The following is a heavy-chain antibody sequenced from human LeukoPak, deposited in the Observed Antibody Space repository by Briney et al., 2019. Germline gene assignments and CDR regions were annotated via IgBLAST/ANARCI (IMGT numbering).Heavy chain of an antibody. CDR3: ARDDYFSY. V-gene: IGHV3-74*01. J-gene: IGHJ4*02. CDR1: GFNSSGYW. D-gene: IGHD3-16*01. Sequence: GGSLRLFCAASGFNSSGYWMHWVRQAPGKELVWVSRIKNDGSTTSYADSVKGRFTISRDNANNTLYLQMNSLRAEDTVVYFCARDDYFSYWGRGTLVTVSS. CDR2: IKNDGSTT.